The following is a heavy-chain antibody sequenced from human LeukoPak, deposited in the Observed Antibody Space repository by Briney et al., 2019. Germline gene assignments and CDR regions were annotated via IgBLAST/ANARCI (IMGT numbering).Heavy chain of an antibody. Sequence: GESLKISCKGSGYSFTSYWIGWVRQMPGKGLEWMGIIYPGDSDTRYSPSFQGQVTISADKSISTAYLQWSSLKASDTAMYYCARHSEDPLYGVYGWFDPWGQGTLVTVSS. CDR1: GYSFTSYW. CDR2: IYPGDSDT. V-gene: IGHV5-51*01. CDR3: ARHSEDPLYGVYGWFDP. D-gene: IGHD4-17*01. J-gene: IGHJ5*02.